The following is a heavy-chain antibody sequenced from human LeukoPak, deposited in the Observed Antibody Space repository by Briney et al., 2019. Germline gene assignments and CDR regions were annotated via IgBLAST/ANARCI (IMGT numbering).Heavy chain of an antibody. D-gene: IGHD2-21*01. CDR1: GYTFTGYY. CDR3: AVAPGDY. J-gene: IGHJ4*02. CDR2: INPNTGDT. Sequence: ASVKVSCKASGYTFTGYYMHWVRQAPGQGLEWMGWINPNTGDTHYAQKFQGRVTLTRDTSITTVYMELSRMTSDDTAIFYCAVAPGDYWGQGTLVTVSS. V-gene: IGHV1-2*02.